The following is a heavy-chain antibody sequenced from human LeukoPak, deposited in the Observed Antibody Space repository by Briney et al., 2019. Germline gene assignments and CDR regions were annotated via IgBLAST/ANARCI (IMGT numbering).Heavy chain of an antibody. J-gene: IGHJ2*01. CDR1: GGSVSSYY. V-gene: IGHV4-59*02. D-gene: IGHD2-2*01. Sequence: PSETLSLTCTVSGGSVSSYYWSWIRRPPGRGLEWIAYLSHSGSSDSNPSLTSRVTTLVDTSKNQFSLKLSSVTAADTAVYYCARWVVPAGLWYFDLWGRGTLVTVSS. CDR3: ARWVVPAGLWYFDL. CDR2: LSHSGSS.